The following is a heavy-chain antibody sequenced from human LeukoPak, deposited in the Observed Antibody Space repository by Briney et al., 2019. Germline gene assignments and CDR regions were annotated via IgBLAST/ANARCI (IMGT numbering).Heavy chain of an antibody. CDR3: ARRWIQLWFFDY. CDR1: GGSISSGDYY. D-gene: IGHD5-18*01. Sequence: SETLSLTCTVSGGSISSGDYYWSWIRQPPGKGLEWIGYIYYSGSTYYNPSLKSRVTISVDTSKNQFSLELGSVTAADTAVYYCARRWIQLWFFDYWGQGTLVTVSS. J-gene: IGHJ4*02. CDR2: IYYSGST. V-gene: IGHV4-30-4*01.